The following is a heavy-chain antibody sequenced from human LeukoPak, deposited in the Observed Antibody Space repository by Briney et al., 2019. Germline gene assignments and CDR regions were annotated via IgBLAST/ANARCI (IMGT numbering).Heavy chain of an antibody. Sequence: AGGSLRLSCGASGFTFSSYWMSWVRHAPGKGLQWVANIKQDGSEKYYVDSVKGRFTISRDNAKKSLYLQMNSLRAEDTAVYYCARDDDWNYEDYWGQGTLVTVSS. CDR2: IKQDGSEK. CDR1: GFTFSSYW. CDR3: ARDDDWNYEDY. D-gene: IGHD1-7*01. J-gene: IGHJ4*02. V-gene: IGHV3-7*01.